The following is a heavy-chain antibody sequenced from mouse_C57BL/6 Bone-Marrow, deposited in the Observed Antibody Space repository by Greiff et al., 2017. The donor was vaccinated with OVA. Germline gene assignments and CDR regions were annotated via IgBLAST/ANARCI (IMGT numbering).Heavy chain of an antibody. CDR2: IDPNSGGT. Sequence: QVQLKQPGAELVKPGASVKLSCKASGYTFTSYWMHWVKQRPGRGLAWIGRIDPNSGGTKYNEKFKSKATLTVDKPSSTAYMHLSRLTSEDSAVYYCARSFNWDGAWCAYWGQGTLVTVSA. V-gene: IGHV1-72*01. CDR1: GYTFTSYW. D-gene: IGHD4-1*02. CDR3: ARSFNWDGAWCAY. J-gene: IGHJ3*01.